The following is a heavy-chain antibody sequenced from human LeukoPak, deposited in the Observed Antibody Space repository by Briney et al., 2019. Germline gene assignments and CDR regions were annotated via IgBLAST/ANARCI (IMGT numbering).Heavy chain of an antibody. CDR3: ARGGPYYFDY. V-gene: IGHV4-31*03. D-gene: IGHD3-10*01. Sequence: PSETLSLTCTVSSGSISSGGYYWSWIRQHPGKGREWLGYIYYSGSTYYNPSLKSRVTISVDTSKNQFSLKLSSVTAADTAVYYCARGGPYYFDYWGQGTLVTVSS. CDR1: SGSISSGGYY. CDR2: IYYSGST. J-gene: IGHJ4*02.